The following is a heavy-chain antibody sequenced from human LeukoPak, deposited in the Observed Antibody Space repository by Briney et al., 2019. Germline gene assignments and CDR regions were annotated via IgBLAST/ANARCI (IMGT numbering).Heavy chain of an antibody. CDR3: AREASHFDY. CDR2: IYSSGHT. V-gene: IGHV4-4*07. CDR1: GGSISSFY. Sequence: PSETLSLTCSVSGGSISSFYWSWIRQPAGKGMEWIGRIYSSGHTNYSPSLKSRITLSVDTSKNQFSLKLSSATAADTAVYYCAREASHFDYWGQGTLVAVSS. J-gene: IGHJ4*02.